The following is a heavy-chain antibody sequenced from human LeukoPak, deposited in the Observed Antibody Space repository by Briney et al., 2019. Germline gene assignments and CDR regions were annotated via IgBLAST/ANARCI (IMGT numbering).Heavy chain of an antibody. D-gene: IGHD6-13*01. CDR2: ISYDGSNK. J-gene: IGHJ4*02. V-gene: IGHV3-30*04. CDR1: GFTFSSYA. CDR3: ARDGAIGSSSWYATFWY. Sequence: GRSLRLSCAASGFTFSSYAMHWVRQAPGKGLEWVAVISYDGSNKYYADSVKGRFTISRDSSKNTLCLQMNSLRAEDTAVYYCARDGAIGSSSWYATFWYWGQGTLVTVSS.